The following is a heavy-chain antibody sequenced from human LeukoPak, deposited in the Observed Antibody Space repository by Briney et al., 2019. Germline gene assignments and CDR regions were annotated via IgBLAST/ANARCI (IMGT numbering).Heavy chain of an antibody. CDR2: IIPIFGTA. J-gene: IGHJ4*02. V-gene: IGHV1-69*06. Sequence: GSSVKVSCKASGGTLSSYAISWVRQAPGQGLEWMGGIIPIFGTANYAQKFQGRVTITADKSTSTAYMELSSLRSEDTAVYYCARVLASETGMGPWGQGTLVTVSS. CDR1: GGTLSSYA. D-gene: IGHD2-8*01. CDR3: ARVLASETGMGP.